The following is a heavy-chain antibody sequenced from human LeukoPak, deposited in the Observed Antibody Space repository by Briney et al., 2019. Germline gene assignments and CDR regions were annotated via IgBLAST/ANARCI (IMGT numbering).Heavy chain of an antibody. CDR1: GFTFSSYG. CDR3: ARDRPYYFDY. CDR2: IWYDGSKE. V-gene: IGHV3-33*01. Sequence: PGRSLRLSCAASGFTFSSYGMHWVRQAPGKGLEWVAVIWYDGSKEYYADSVKGRFTISRDNSKNTLYLQMNSLSAEDTAVYYCARDRPYYFDYWGQGTLVTVSS. J-gene: IGHJ4*02.